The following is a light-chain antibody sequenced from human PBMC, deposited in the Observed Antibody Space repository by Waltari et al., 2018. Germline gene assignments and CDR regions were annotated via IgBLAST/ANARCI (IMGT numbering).Light chain of an antibody. CDR1: TGAVTSGHY. V-gene: IGLV7-46*01. CDR3: LLSYNDVRSV. CDR2: DTS. Sequence: QAVVTQEPSVTVSPGGTVTLTCGSTTGAVTSGHYPYWFQPKPGQAPRTLIFDTSHRHFWTPARFSGSLLGGKAALTLSGAQAEDEAEYYCLLSYNDVRSVFGGGTKLTVL. J-gene: IGLJ2*01.